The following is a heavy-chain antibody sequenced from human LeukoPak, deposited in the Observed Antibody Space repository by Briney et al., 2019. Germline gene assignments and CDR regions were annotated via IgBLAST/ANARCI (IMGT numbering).Heavy chain of an antibody. Sequence: TGGSLRLSCAASGFPFSTYSMNWVRQAPGKGLEWASYISSSSSSIYYADSVKGRFTVSRDNAKNSLSLQMNSLRAEDTAVYYCARETVVGATGWFDPWGQGTLVTVSS. CDR2: ISSSSSSI. CDR3: ARETVVGATGWFDP. CDR1: GFPFSTYS. V-gene: IGHV3-48*01. D-gene: IGHD1-26*01. J-gene: IGHJ5*02.